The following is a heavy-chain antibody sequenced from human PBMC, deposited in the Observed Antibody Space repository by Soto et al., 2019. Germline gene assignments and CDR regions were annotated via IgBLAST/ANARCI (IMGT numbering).Heavy chain of an antibody. J-gene: IGHJ4*02. D-gene: IGHD3-16*01. V-gene: IGHV4-30-2*01. CDR2: IHHNGNT. Sequence: QLQLQESGSGLVTPSQTLSLTCAVSGDSISRGGYSWNWIRQPPGKGLEWIAYIHHNGNTYYNPSLKSRVTISLDRSENQFSLELRSVTAADTAVYYCARERYGGGEFDYWGRGILVTVSS. CDR1: GDSISRGGYS. CDR3: ARERYGGGEFDY.